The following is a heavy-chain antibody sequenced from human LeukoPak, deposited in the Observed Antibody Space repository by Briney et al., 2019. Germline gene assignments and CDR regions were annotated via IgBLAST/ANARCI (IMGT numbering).Heavy chain of an antibody. J-gene: IGHJ6*02. CDR3: ARDLGNYGDYGDYYGMDV. CDR1: GGTFSSYA. CDR2: IIPIFGTA. Sequence: SVKVSCKASGGTFSSYAISWVRQAPGQGLEWMGGIIPIFGTANYAQKFQGGVTITADESTSTAYMELSSLRSEDTAVYYCARDLGNYGDYGDYYGMDVWGQGTTVTVSS. V-gene: IGHV1-69*01. D-gene: IGHD4-17*01.